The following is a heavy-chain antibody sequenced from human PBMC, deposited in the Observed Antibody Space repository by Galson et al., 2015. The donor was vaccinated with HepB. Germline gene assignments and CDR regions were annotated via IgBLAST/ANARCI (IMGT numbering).Heavy chain of an antibody. Sequence: SLRLSCAASGFTFSSYAMSWVRQAPGKGLEWVSAISGSGGSTYYADSVKGRFTISRDNSKNTLYLQMNSLRAEDTAVYYCAKCGGGPFVEEYYYYYYGMDVWGQGTTVTVSS. CDR3: AKCGGGPFVEEYYYYYYGMDV. D-gene: IGHD2-21*01. CDR2: ISGSGGST. V-gene: IGHV3-23*01. J-gene: IGHJ6*02. CDR1: GFTFSSYA.